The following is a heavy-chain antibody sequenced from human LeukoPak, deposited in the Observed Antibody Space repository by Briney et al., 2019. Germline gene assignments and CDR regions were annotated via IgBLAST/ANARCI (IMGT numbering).Heavy chain of an antibody. CDR1: GFTFSSYA. V-gene: IGHV4-34*01. J-gene: IGHJ4*02. CDR2: INHSGST. Sequence: LRLSCAASGFTFSSYAMHWVRQPPGKGLEWIGEINHSGSTNYNPSLKSRVTISVDTSKNQFSLKLSSVTAADTAVYYCARGIVVVTDSNVNFDYWGQGTLVTVSS. CDR3: ARGIVVVTDSNVNFDY. D-gene: IGHD2-21*02.